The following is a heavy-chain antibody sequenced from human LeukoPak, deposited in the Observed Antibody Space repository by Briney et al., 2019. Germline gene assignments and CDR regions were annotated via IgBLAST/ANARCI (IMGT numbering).Heavy chain of an antibody. D-gene: IGHD6-19*01. Sequence: GRSLRLSCVASGFTFDDYAMHWVSQAPGKGPEWVSGSTWNSGTIDYADSVKGRFTISRDNAKNSLYLQMNSLKAEDTALYSCAKDAVAGSYWFFDLWGRGTLVTVSS. J-gene: IGHJ2*01. CDR1: GFTFDDYA. CDR2: STWNSGTI. V-gene: IGHV3-9*01. CDR3: AKDAVAGSYWFFDL.